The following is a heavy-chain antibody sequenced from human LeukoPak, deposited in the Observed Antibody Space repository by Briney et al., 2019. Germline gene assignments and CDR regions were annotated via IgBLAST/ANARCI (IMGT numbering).Heavy chain of an antibody. D-gene: IGHD3-16*01. J-gene: IGHJ4*02. CDR1: GFIFSRYS. CDR2: MSVGSGLI. CDR3: AREFEGTASGAGY. V-gene: IGHV3-21*01. Sequence: GGSLRLSCAASGFIFSRYSMNWVHQAPGKGLEWVASMSVGSGLIYYAESVRGRFTVSRDNAKNSLYLQMKSLRADDTAVYYCAREFEGTASGAGYWGQGTLVTVSS.